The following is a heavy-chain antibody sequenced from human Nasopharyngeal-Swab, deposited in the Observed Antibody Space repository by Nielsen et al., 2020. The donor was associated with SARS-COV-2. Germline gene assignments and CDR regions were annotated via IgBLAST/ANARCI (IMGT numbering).Heavy chain of an antibody. CDR1: GGSFNGFS. J-gene: IGHJ6*02. CDR3: ARAGRVGDAYTGLDV. D-gene: IGHD5-24*01. Sequence: SETLSLTCSVSGGSFNGFSWNWIRQPPGKGLEWIGAINHNERTNYNPSLKSRVTMSVDTSTNQVSLKLNSLTATDTAVYYCARAGRVGDAYTGLDVWGQGTTVTVTS. CDR2: INHNERT. V-gene: IGHV4-34*01.